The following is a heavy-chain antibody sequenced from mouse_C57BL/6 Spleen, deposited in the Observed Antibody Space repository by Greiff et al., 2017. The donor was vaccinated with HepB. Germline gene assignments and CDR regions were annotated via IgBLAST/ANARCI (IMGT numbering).Heavy chain of an antibody. CDR3: ANYGSSYGGGAMDY. CDR2: INPYNGGT. J-gene: IGHJ4*01. D-gene: IGHD1-1*01. V-gene: IGHV1-19*01. CDR1: GYTFTDYY. Sequence: VQLKQSGPVLVKPGASVKMSCKASGYTFTDYYMNWVKQSHGKSLEWIGVINPYNGGTSYNQKFKGKATLTVDKSSSTAYMELNSLTSEDSAVYYGANYGSSYGGGAMDYWGQGTSVTVSS.